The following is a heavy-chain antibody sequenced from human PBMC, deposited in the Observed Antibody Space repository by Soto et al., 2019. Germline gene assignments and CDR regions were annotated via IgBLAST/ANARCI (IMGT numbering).Heavy chain of an antibody. V-gene: IGHV3-15*07. CDR1: GFTFTDAW. Sequence: PGGSLRLSCSASGFTFTDAWMNGVRQAPGKGLEWVGQIRSKANGGTAVYAAPVKGRFTISRDDSRNTLYLQMNSLKTEDTGFYYCATDYNILIPDWGQGTLVTVSS. J-gene: IGHJ4*02. CDR2: IRSKANGGTA. CDR3: ATDYNILIPD. D-gene: IGHD3-10*01.